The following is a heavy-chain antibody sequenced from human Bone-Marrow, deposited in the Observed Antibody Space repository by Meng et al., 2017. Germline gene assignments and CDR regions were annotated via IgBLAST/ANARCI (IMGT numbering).Heavy chain of an antibody. CDR1: GYTFTGYY. V-gene: IGHV1-2*02. CDR2: INPNSGGT. CDR3: ARVEGLKSYGFAATVGY. J-gene: IGHJ4*02. D-gene: IGHD5-18*01. Sequence: ASVKVSCTASGYTFTGYYMHWVRQAPGQGLEWMGWINPNSGGTNYAQKFQGRVTMTRDTSTSTAYMELSRLRSDDTAVYYCARVEGLKSYGFAATVGYWGQGTLVTVSS.